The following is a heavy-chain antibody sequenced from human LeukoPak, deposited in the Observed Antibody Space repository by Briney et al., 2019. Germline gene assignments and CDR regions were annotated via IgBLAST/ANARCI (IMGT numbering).Heavy chain of an antibody. CDR1: EFTFSSYW. CDR3: ARDKTYGSSWYGYDY. J-gene: IGHJ4*02. D-gene: IGHD6-13*01. Sequence: GGSLRLSCAASEFTFSSYWMSWVRQAPGKGLEWVANIKEDGSEKYYVDSVKGRFTISRDNARNSLYLQMNSLRAEDAAVYYCARDKTYGSSWYGYDYWGQGTLVTVSS. V-gene: IGHV3-7*03. CDR2: IKEDGSEK.